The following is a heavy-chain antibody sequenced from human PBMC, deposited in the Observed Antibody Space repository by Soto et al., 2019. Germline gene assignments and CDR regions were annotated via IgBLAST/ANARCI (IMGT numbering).Heavy chain of an antibody. Sequence: PGESLKISCKGSGYSFTSYWIGWVRQMPGKGLEWMGIIYPGDSDTRYSPSFQGQVTISADKSISTAYLQWSSLKASDTAMYYCARQEYYYDSSGRKYYFDYWGQGTLVTVSS. J-gene: IGHJ4*02. CDR1: GYSFTSYW. CDR3: ARQEYYYDSSGRKYYFDY. CDR2: IYPGDSDT. D-gene: IGHD3-22*01. V-gene: IGHV5-51*01.